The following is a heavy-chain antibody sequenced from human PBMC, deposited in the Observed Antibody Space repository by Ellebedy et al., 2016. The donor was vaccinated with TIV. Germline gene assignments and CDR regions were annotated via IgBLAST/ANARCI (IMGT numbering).Heavy chain of an antibody. Sequence: GESLKISCAVSGLTFNDYWMHWVRQIPGKGLVWVAQINNDSSSTDYADSVKGRFTISRDNAKNTLYLQMSSLRAEDSAVYYCARLTVVAGQDYWGLGTLVTVSS. J-gene: IGHJ4*02. CDR2: INNDSSST. CDR3: ARLTVVAGQDY. D-gene: IGHD6-19*01. V-gene: IGHV3-74*01. CDR1: GLTFNDYW.